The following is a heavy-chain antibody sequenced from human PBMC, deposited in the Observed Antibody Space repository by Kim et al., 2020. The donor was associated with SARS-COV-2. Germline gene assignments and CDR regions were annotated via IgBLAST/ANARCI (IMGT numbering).Heavy chain of an antibody. D-gene: IGHD2-15*01. CDR1: GFTFSNYW. CDR2: IKQDGSEK. J-gene: IGHJ2*01. CDR3: ARAPLYCSGGNCYSGYWYFDL. V-gene: IGHV3-7*01. Sequence: GGSLRLSSAASGFTFSNYWMSWVRQAPGKGLEWVANIKQDGSEKYYVDSVKGRFTISRDNAKNSLYLQMNSLRAEDTAVYYCARAPLYCSGGNCYSGYWYFDLWGRGTLVTVSS.